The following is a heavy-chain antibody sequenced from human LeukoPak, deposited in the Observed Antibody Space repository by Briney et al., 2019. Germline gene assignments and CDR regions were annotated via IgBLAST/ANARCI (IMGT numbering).Heavy chain of an antibody. D-gene: IGHD1-1*01. J-gene: IGHJ5*02. V-gene: IGHV3-7*03. Sequence: GGSLRLSCAASGFTFRDFWMSWVRQAPGKGLEGVANRQQNGIEKYSVEGRFTISRDNVNSLLYLRINSLKADDTAMYYCARDRDGRDLWGQGTLVTVSS. CDR1: GFTFRDFW. CDR2: RQQNGIEK. CDR3: ARDRDGRDL.